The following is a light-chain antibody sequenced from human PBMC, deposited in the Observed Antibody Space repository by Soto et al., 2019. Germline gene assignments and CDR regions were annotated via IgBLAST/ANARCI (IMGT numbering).Light chain of an antibody. CDR3: QQYGSSGRT. Sequence: EIVLTQSPCTLSLSPGERATLSCRTSQSVSSNYLAWYQQKPGQAPRLLIYGASSRATGIPDRFSGSGSGADFTLTISRLEPEDFAAYYCQQYGSSGRTFGQGTKVDI. J-gene: IGKJ1*01. CDR2: GAS. CDR1: QSVSSNY. V-gene: IGKV3-20*01.